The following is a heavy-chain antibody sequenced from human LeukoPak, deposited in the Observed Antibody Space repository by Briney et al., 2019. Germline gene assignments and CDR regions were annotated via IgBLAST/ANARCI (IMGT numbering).Heavy chain of an antibody. V-gene: IGHV3-23*01. D-gene: IGHD4/OR15-4a*01. Sequence: GGSLRLSCAASGFSFSSSPMSWVRQAPGKGLEWVSGISSSGGDTPYAYSVKGRFTISRDNSNNTLYLQVNSLRVEDTAVYYCARKDYGLNPCDFWGQGTLVSVSS. CDR1: GFSFSSSP. CDR2: ISSSGGDT. J-gene: IGHJ4*02. CDR3: ARKDYGLNPCDF.